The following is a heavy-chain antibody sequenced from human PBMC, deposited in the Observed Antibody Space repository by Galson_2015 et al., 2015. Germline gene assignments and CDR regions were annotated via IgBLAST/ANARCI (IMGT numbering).Heavy chain of an antibody. CDR1: GFTFSSYG. V-gene: IGHV3-33*01. J-gene: IGHJ4*02. CDR3: ARDGYDILTGYYRRGGFDY. Sequence: SLRLSCAASGFTFSSYGMHWVRQAPGKGLEWVAVIWYDGSNKYYADSVEGRFTISRDNSKNTLYLQMNSLRAEDTAVYYCARDGYDILTGYYRRGGFDYWGQGTLVTVSS. D-gene: IGHD3-9*01. CDR2: IWYDGSNK.